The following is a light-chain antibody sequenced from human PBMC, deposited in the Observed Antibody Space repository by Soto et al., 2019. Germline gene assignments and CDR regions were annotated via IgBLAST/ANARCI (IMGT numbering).Light chain of an antibody. CDR3: CSYAGRYTRV. J-gene: IGLJ3*02. V-gene: IGLV2-11*01. CDR1: SSDVSAYNY. CDR2: DVS. Sequence: QSALTQPRSVSGSPGQSITISCTGTSSDVSAYNYVSWYQQHPGKAPKIMIYDVSKRPSGVPDRFSGSKSGNTASLTIPGLQTEDEADYYCCSYAGRYTRVFGGGTKLTVL.